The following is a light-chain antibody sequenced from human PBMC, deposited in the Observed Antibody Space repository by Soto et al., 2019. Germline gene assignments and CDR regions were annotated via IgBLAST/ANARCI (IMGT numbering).Light chain of an antibody. Sequence: EIVLTQSPVTLSLSPGERATLSCRASQSVSSYLAWYQQKPGQAPRLLIYDASNRATGIPARFSGSGSGTDFTLTIDNLEPEDFAVYYCQQSSNWPPITFGQGTRLEIK. V-gene: IGKV3-11*01. CDR3: QQSSNWPPIT. CDR1: QSVSSY. CDR2: DAS. J-gene: IGKJ5*01.